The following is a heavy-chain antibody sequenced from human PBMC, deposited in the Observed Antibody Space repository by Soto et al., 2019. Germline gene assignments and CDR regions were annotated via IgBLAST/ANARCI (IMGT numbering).Heavy chain of an antibody. CDR3: AREGTLRTDAFDL. Sequence: QVQLVQSGAEVKKPGASVKVSCKASGYIFTSYGISWVRQAPGQGLEWMGWISTDTGNTNYAQKLQDRVTMTRDTSTTTAYMELRSLTSDDTALYFCAREGTLRTDAFDLWGQGTMVTGSS. J-gene: IGHJ3*01. CDR2: ISTDTGNT. CDR1: GYIFTSYG. D-gene: IGHD3-16*01. V-gene: IGHV1-18*01.